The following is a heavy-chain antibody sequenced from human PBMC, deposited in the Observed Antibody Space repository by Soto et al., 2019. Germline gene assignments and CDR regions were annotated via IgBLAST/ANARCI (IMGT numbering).Heavy chain of an antibody. CDR2: ISAYNGNT. V-gene: IGHV1-18*01. CDR1: GYTFTSYG. Sequence: ASVKVSCKAPGYTFTSYGISWVRQAPGQGLEWMGRISAYNGNTNYAQKLQGRVTMTTDTSTSTAYMELRSLRSDDTAVYYCARVVGALGHWFDPWSQGTLVTGSS. D-gene: IGHD1-26*01. J-gene: IGHJ5*02. CDR3: ARVVGALGHWFDP.